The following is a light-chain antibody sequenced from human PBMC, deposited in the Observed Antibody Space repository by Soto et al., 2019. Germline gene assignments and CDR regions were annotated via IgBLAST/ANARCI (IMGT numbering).Light chain of an antibody. V-gene: IGLV2-11*01. CDR2: DVS. CDR1: SSDVGGYNY. Sequence: QSALTQPRSVSGSPGQSVTISCTGTSSDVGGYNYVSWYQQHPGKAPKLMIYDVSKRPSGVPDRFSGSKSGNTASLTISGLQAEDEADYYSCSYAGSSVVFGGGTKLTVL. J-gene: IGLJ2*01. CDR3: CSYAGSSVV.